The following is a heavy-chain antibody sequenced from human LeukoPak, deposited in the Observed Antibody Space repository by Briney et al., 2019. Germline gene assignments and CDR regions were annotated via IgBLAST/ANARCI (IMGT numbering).Heavy chain of an antibody. CDR1: GGSISSYY. V-gene: IGHV4-59*01. D-gene: IGHD3-3*01. Sequence: SETLSLTCTVSGGSISSYYWSWIRQPPGKGLEWIGYIYYSGGTNYNPSLKSRVTISVDTSKNQFSLKLSSVTAADTAVYYCASSYYDFWSGYDSNWFDPWGQGTLVTVSS. J-gene: IGHJ5*02. CDR3: ASSYYDFWSGYDSNWFDP. CDR2: IYYSGGT.